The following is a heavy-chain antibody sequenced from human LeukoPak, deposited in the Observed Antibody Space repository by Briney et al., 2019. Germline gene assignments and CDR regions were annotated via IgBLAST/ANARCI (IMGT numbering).Heavy chain of an antibody. CDR3: ATNVPMVQGVMFGY. Sequence: PGGSLRLSCAASGFTVSNSYMSWVRQAPGKGLEWVSVVYPDGSTFYSDSVQGRFSISRDISKNTLYLQMNILRAEDTAVYYCATNVPMVQGVMFGYWGQGTLVTVSS. J-gene: IGHJ4*02. D-gene: IGHD3-10*01. CDR2: VYPDGST. V-gene: IGHV3-53*01. CDR1: GFTVSNSY.